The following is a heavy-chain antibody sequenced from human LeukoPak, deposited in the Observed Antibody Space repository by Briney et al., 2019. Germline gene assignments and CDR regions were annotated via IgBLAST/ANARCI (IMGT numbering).Heavy chain of an antibody. CDR3: CHSLSGRTGAFDI. J-gene: IGHJ3*02. Sequence: SQTLSLTCAISGDSVSSNSAAWNWVRQSPSRGLEWLGRTYYRSKWFNDYAVSVKSRITINPDTSKNQFSLQLDSVTPEDTAVYYCCHSLSGRTGAFDIWGRGTVVTVSS. CDR2: TYYRSKWFN. CDR1: GDSVSSNSAA. V-gene: IGHV6-1*01. D-gene: IGHD2-21*01.